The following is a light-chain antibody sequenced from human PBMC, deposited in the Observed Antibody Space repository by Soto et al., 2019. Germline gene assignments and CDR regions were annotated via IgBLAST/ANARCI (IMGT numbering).Light chain of an antibody. Sequence: QAVVTQEPSQTVSPGGTVTLTCGSSTGAVTSGHYPHWIQQKAGQAPRTLIYDTSNKLSWTPARFSGSLLGGKAALTLSGAQPEDEAEYYCLLSYRGGVVFGGGTQLTVL. J-gene: IGLJ2*01. V-gene: IGLV7-46*01. CDR2: DTS. CDR1: TGAVTSGHY. CDR3: LLSYRGGVV.